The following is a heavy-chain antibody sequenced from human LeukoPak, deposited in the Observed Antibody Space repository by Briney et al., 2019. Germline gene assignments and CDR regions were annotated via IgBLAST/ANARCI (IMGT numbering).Heavy chain of an antibody. J-gene: IGHJ4*02. Sequence: PGGSLRLSCAASGFTFSSYAMHWVRQAPGKGLEWVANIKQDGSEKYYVDSVKGRFTISRDNAKNSLYLQMNSLRAEDTAVYYCSRYYYGSGSYYNAELDYWGQGTLVTVSS. D-gene: IGHD3-10*01. V-gene: IGHV3-7*01. CDR2: IKQDGSEK. CDR1: GFTFSSYA. CDR3: SRYYYGSGSYYNAELDY.